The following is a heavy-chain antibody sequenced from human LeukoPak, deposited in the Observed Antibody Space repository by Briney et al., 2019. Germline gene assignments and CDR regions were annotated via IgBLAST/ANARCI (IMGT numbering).Heavy chain of an antibody. D-gene: IGHD3-16*01. CDR2: IHYSGST. CDR3: AKFGPYYNMDV. J-gene: IGHJ6*02. CDR1: GGSISGFY. Sequence: SETLSLTCAVSGGSISGFYWTWIRQPPGKGLEFIGQIHYSGSTDYNPSLKSRITMSVDTSKNQFFLSLNSVTAADTAVYYCAKFGPYYNMDVWGQGTTVTVSS. V-gene: IGHV4-59*03.